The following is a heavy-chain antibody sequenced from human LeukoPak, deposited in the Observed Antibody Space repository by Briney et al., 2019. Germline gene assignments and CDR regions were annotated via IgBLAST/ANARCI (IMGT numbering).Heavy chain of an antibody. J-gene: IGHJ3*02. CDR1: GFTFSSYA. CDR2: ISYDGSNK. CDR3: ARVGLVLLLGAFDI. V-gene: IGHV3-30*04. Sequence: PGGSLRLSCAASGFTFSSYAMHWVRQAPGKGLEWVAVISYDGSNKYYADSVKGRFTISRDNSKNTLYLQMNSLRAEDTAVYYCARVGLVLLLGAFDIWGQGTMATVSS. D-gene: IGHD3-10*01.